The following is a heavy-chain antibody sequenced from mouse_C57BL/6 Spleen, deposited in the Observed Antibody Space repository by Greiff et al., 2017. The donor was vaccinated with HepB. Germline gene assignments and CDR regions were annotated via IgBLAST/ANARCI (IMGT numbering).Heavy chain of an antibody. CDR2: INPGSGGT. V-gene: IGHV1-54*01. J-gene: IGHJ3*01. D-gene: IGHD1-1*01. CDR1: GYAFTNYL. Sequence: QVHVKQSGAELVRPGTSVKVSCKASGYAFTNYLIEWVKQRPGQGLEWIGVINPGSGGTNYNEKFKGKATLTADKSSSTAYMQLSSLTSEDSAVYFCARKGPYGAWFAYWGQGTLVTVSA. CDR3: ARKGPYGAWFAY.